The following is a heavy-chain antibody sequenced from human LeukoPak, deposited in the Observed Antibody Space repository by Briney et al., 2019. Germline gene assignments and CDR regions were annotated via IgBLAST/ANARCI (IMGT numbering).Heavy chain of an antibody. CDR3: ASSIAVAGTIDY. J-gene: IGHJ4*02. CDR1: GFTFSSHG. Sequence: QPGRSLRLSCAASGFTFSSHGMHWVRQAAGKGLEWVAVIWYDGSNKYYADPVKGRFTISRDNSKNTPYLQMNSLRAEDTAVYYCASSIAVAGTIDYWGQGTLVTVSS. D-gene: IGHD6-19*01. V-gene: IGHV3-33*01. CDR2: IWYDGSNK.